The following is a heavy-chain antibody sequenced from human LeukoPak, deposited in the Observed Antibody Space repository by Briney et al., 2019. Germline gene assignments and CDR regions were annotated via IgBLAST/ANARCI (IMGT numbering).Heavy chain of an antibody. CDR2: IDPSDSYT. D-gene: IGHD6-13*01. CDR3: ARGIAAADNKSPWGYYYGMDV. V-gene: IGHV5-10-1*01. J-gene: IGHJ6*04. Sequence: GESLRISCKGSGYSFTSYWISWVRQMPGKGLEWMGRIDPSDSYTNYSPSFQGHVTISADKSISTAYLQWSSLKASDTAMYYCARGIAAADNKSPWGYYYGMDVWGKGTTVTVSS. CDR1: GYSFTSYW.